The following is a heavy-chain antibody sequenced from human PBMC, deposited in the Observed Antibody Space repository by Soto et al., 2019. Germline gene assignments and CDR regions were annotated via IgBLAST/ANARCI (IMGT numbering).Heavy chain of an antibody. D-gene: IGHD3-10*01. CDR3: ATGRVYFGSEY. J-gene: IGHJ4*02. CDR2: IYYNGNI. CDR1: GGSITSYY. Sequence: QVQLQESGPGLVKPFETLSLTCTVPGGSITSYYWSWVRQPPGKGLEWIGYIYYNGNINYNPSLKSRLTISLDTSKNQFSLRLSSVTAADTAVYYCATGRVYFGSEYWGQGTLVTVSS. V-gene: IGHV4-59*01.